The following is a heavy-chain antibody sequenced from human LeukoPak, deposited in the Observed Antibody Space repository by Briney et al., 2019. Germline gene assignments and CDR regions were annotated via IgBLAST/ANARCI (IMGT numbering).Heavy chain of an antibody. Sequence: PSETLSLTCTVSGGSISSGGYSWSWIRQPPGKGLEWIGYIYHSGSTYYNPSLKSRVTISVDRSKNQFSLKLSSVTAADTAVYYCARTIDTASSLWGFDPWGQGTLVTVSS. D-gene: IGHD2-2*01. CDR2: IYHSGST. V-gene: IGHV4-30-2*01. J-gene: IGHJ5*02. CDR1: GGSISSGGYS. CDR3: ARTIDTASSLWGFDP.